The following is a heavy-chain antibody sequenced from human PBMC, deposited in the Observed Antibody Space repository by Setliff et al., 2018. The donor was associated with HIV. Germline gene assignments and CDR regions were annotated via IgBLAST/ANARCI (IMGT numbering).Heavy chain of an antibody. V-gene: IGHV1-18*01. Sequence: VASVKVSCKASGYTFTGYGISWVRQAPGQGLEWMGWISAYNGNTNYAQKLQGRVTMTTDTSTSTAYMEPRSLRSDDTAVYYCARGGGGYNFWSGYPSFDYWGQGTLVTVSS. CDR3: ARGGGGYNFWSGYPSFDY. CDR1: GYTFTGYG. D-gene: IGHD3-3*01. CDR2: ISAYNGNT. J-gene: IGHJ4*02.